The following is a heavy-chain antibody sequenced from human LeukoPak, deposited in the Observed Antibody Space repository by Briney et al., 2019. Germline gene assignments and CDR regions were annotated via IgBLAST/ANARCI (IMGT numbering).Heavy chain of an antibody. D-gene: IGHD5-12*01. V-gene: IGHV3-53*01. CDR2: IYSGGSI. CDR3: AKTLIPVATIDEAYYYYYGMDV. J-gene: IGHJ6*02. Sequence: GGSLRLSCAASGFTVSSNYMSWVRQAPGKGLEWVSVIYSGGSIYYADSVKGRFTISRDNSKNTLYLQMNSLRAEDTAVYYCAKTLIPVATIDEAYYYYYGMDVWGQGTTVTVSS. CDR1: GFTVSSNY.